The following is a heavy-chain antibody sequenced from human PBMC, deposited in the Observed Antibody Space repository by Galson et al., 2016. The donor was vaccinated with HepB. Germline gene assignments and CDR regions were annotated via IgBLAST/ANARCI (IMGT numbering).Heavy chain of an antibody. CDR3: ARGMEFFDL. Sequence: SLRLSCAASGFTFSDDYMSWIRQAPGRGLEWVSFISSSSSYTKYADSVKGRSTISRDNAKKSLYLQTNSLRAEDTAVYYCARGMEFFDLWGQGTLVTVSS. CDR2: ISSSSSYT. CDR1: GFTFSDDY. D-gene: IGHD1-1*01. J-gene: IGHJ4*02. V-gene: IGHV3-11*06.